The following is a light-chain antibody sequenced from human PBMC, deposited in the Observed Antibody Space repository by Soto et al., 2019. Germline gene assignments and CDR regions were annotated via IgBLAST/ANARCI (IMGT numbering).Light chain of an antibody. J-gene: IGLJ1*01. Sequence: QSALTQPASVSGSPGQSITISCSGTISDFFLYNYVSWYQQHPGKAPKLMIYGVNNRPSGVSNRFSGSKSGNTASLTISGLQAGDEADYYCSSYTSGSALQVFGTGTKVTVL. CDR1: ISDFFLYNY. CDR2: GVN. CDR3: SSYTSGSALQV. V-gene: IGLV2-14*01.